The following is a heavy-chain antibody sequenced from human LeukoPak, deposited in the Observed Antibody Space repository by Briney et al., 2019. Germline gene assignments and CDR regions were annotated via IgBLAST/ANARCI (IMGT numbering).Heavy chain of an antibody. CDR3: ARMTDGSGWYPNWFDP. J-gene: IGHJ5*02. D-gene: IGHD6-19*01. V-gene: IGHV1-8*03. CDR1: GYTFTSHD. Sequence: ASVKVSCKASGYTFTSHDINWVRQATGQGLEWMGWMNPNSGNTGYAQKFQGRVTITRNTSISTAYMELSSLRSEDTAVYYCARMTDGSGWYPNWFDPWGQGTLVTVSS. CDR2: MNPNSGNT.